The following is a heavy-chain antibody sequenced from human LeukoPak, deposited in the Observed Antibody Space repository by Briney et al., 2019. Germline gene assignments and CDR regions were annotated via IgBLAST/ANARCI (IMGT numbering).Heavy chain of an antibody. J-gene: IGHJ4*02. D-gene: IGHD5-12*01. V-gene: IGHV4-34*01. CDR3: ARGADIVATTIDY. Sequence: SETLSLTCAVYGGSFSGYYWSWIRQPPGKGLEWIGEINHSGSTNYNPSLKSRVTMSVDTSKNQFSLKLSSVTAADTAVYYCARGADIVATTIDYWGQGTLVTVSS. CDR1: GGSFSGYY. CDR2: INHSGST.